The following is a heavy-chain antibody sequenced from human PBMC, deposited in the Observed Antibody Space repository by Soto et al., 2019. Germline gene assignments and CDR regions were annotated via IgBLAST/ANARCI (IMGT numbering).Heavy chain of an antibody. CDR3: ARGRGCSSTSCYKGPWYFQH. D-gene: IGHD2-2*02. CDR2: INHSGST. Sequence: PSETLSLTCAVYGGSFSGYYGSWIRQPPGKGLEWIGEINHSGSTNYNPSLKSRVTISVDTSKNQFSLKLSSVTAADTAVYYCARGRGCSSTSCYKGPWYFQHWGQGTLVTVSS. J-gene: IGHJ1*01. CDR1: GGSFSGYY. V-gene: IGHV4-34*01.